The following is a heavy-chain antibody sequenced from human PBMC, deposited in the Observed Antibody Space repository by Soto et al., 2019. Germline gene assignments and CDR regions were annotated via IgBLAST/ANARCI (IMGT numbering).Heavy chain of an antibody. CDR1: GFTFSASA. V-gene: IGHV3-23*01. D-gene: IGHD3-3*01. CDR3: AKAVGAAQSRFSEWTQGAEYSQH. CDR2: ISDSGGNS. Sequence: GGSLRLSCAASGFTFSASAMSWVRQAPGKGLEWVSAISDSGGNSYYADSVKGRFTISRDNSKNTLYLQMNSLRADDTAVYFCAKAVGAAQSRFSEWTQGAEYSQHWGEGTVVTV. J-gene: IGHJ1*01.